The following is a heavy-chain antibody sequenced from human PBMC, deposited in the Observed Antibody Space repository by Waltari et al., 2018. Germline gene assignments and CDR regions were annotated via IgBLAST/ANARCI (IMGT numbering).Heavy chain of an antibody. CDR3: ARAASRRITIFGVVPSVGWFDP. J-gene: IGHJ5*02. CDR2: INHSGST. V-gene: IGHV4-34*01. D-gene: IGHD3-3*01. CDR1: GGSFSGYT. Sequence: QVQLQQWGAGLLKPSETMSITCAVYGGSFSGYTWSWTRQPPGKGLAWIGEINHSGSTNYNPSLKSRVTISVDTSKNQFSLKLSSVTAADTAVYYCARAASRRITIFGVVPSVGWFDPWGQGTLVTVSS.